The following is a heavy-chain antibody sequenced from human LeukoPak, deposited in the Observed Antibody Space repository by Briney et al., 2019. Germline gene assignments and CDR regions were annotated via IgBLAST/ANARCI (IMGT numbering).Heavy chain of an antibody. CDR2: ISWNSGSI. CDR3: ATTRGYDFWSGYFDN. CDR1: GFTFDDYA. V-gene: IGHV3-9*01. D-gene: IGHD3-3*01. Sequence: PGGSLRLSCAASGFTFDDYAMHWVRQAPGKGLEWVSGISWNSGSIGYADSVKGRFTISRDNAKTSLYLQMNSLRAEDTALYYCATTRGYDFWSGYFDNWGQGTLVTVSS. J-gene: IGHJ4*02.